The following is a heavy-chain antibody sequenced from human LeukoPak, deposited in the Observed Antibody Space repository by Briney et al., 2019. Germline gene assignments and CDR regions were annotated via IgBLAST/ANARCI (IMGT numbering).Heavy chain of an antibody. V-gene: IGHV1-69*01. D-gene: IGHD5-18*01. CDR3: AREGRGYSFSEYYYYGMDV. Sequence: WASVNVSCKASGGTFSSYAISWVRQAPGQGLEWMGGIIPIFGTANYAQKFQGRVTITADESTSTAYMELSSLRSEDTAVYYCAREGRGYSFSEYYYYGMDVWGQGTTVTVSS. J-gene: IGHJ6*02. CDR1: GGTFSSYA. CDR2: IIPIFGTA.